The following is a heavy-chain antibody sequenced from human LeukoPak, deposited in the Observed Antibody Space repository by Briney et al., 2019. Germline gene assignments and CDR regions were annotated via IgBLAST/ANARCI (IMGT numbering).Heavy chain of an antibody. CDR1: GFTFSIYA. CDR2: ISYDGSNK. CDR3: ARRAGAYSHPYDY. D-gene: IGHD4/OR15-4a*01. Sequence: PGGSLRLSCAVSGFTFSIYAMHWVRQAPGKGLEWVAVISYDGSNKYYTDSVKGRFTISRDNAKTSLYLQMNSLRAEDTAVYYCARRAGAYSHPYDYWGQGTLVTVSS. J-gene: IGHJ4*02. V-gene: IGHV3-30*04.